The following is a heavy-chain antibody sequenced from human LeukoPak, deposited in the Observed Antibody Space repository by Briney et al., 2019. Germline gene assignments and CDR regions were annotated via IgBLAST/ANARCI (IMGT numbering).Heavy chain of an antibody. V-gene: IGHV3-48*02. CDR2: ISRSSSVI. CDR1: GFTFSSYS. D-gene: IGHD3-10*01. J-gene: IGHJ3*02. Sequence: PGGSLRLSCAASGFTFSSYSMNWVRQAPGKGLEWVSYISRSSSVIYYADSVKGRFTISRDNAKNSLYLQMNSLRDEDTAVYYCARDYYASGSGAFDIWGQGTMVTVSS. CDR3: ARDYYASGSGAFDI.